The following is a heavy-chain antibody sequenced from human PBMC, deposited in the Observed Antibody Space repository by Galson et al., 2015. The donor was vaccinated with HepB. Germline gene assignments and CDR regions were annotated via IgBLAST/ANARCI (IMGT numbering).Heavy chain of an antibody. Sequence: SLRLSCAASGFTFKRYGMHWVRQAPGKGLEWVAFIQHDRSSISYGASVKGRFSISRDNSLKTLYLQMNSLRAEDTAVYYCARESAGVTTGLDYWGRGNLVTVSS. CDR2: IQHDRSSI. D-gene: IGHD1-26*01. CDR1: GFTFKRYG. J-gene: IGHJ4*02. V-gene: IGHV3-30*02. CDR3: ARESAGVTTGLDY.